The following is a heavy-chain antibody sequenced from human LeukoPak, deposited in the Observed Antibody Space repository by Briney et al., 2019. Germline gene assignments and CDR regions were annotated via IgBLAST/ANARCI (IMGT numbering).Heavy chain of an antibody. D-gene: IGHD6-13*01. J-gene: IGHJ6*02. Sequence: GASVKVSCKASGYTFTSYGISRVRQAPGQGLEWMGWISAYNGNTNYAQKLQGRVTMTTDTSTSTAYMELRSLRSDDTAVYYCARVGYSSSWFYYYYGMDVWGQGTTVTVSS. CDR3: ARVGYSSSWFYYYYGMDV. CDR2: ISAYNGNT. V-gene: IGHV1-18*01. CDR1: GYTFTSYG.